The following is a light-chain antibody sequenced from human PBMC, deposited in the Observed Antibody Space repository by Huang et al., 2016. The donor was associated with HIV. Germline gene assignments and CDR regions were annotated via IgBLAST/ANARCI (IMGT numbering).Light chain of an antibody. Sequence: DIVMTQSPDSLTVSLGERATTNCRSSQSLFFSSNKRSYFAWYQKKPGQPPKLVISWASARESGVPDRFSGSGSETHFTLTINSLQAEDVAVYYCQQYYHNPLTFGGGTKVEI. J-gene: IGKJ4*01. CDR1: QSLFFSSNKRSY. CDR2: WAS. CDR3: QQYYHNPLT. V-gene: IGKV4-1*01.